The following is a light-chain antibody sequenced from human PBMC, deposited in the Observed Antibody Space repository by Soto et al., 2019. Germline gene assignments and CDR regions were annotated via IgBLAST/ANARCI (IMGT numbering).Light chain of an antibody. CDR1: SSDVGGYDC. Sequence: QSVLTQPPSASGSPGQSVTISCTGTSSDVGGYDCVSWYQHHPGKAPKLMIYEVNKRPSGVPDRFSGSKSGNTASLTVSGLQAEDEADYYCTSHAGSNYAFLFGTGTKVTVL. J-gene: IGLJ1*01. CDR2: EVN. CDR3: TSHAGSNYAFL. V-gene: IGLV2-8*01.